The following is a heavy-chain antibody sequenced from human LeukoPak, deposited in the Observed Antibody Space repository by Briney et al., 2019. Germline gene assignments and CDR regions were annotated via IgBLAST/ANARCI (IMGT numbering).Heavy chain of an antibody. CDR3: ARDRQNLRYFDWLQNWFDP. D-gene: IGHD3-9*01. CDR1: GYTFTGYY. CDR2: INPNSGGT. Sequence: ASVKVSCKASGYTFTGYYMHWVRQAPGQGLEWMGWINPNSGGTNYAQKFQGRVTMTRDTSISTAYMELRSLRSDDTAVYYCARDRQNLRYFDWLQNWFDPWGQGTLVTVSS. V-gene: IGHV1-2*02. J-gene: IGHJ5*02.